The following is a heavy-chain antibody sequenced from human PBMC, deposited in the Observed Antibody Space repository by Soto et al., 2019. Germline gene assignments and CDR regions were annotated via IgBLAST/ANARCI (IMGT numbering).Heavy chain of an antibody. CDR3: VKGGPSIAARRAFDP. J-gene: IGHJ5*02. V-gene: IGHV3-64D*08. D-gene: IGHD6-6*01. CDR1: GFTFSSYA. CDR2: ISSNGGST. Sequence: GGSLRLSCSASGFTFSSYAMHWVRQAPGKGLEYVSAISSNGGSTYYADSVKGRFTISRDNSKNTLYLQMSSLRAEDTAVYYCVKGGPSIAARRAFDPWGQGTLVTVSS.